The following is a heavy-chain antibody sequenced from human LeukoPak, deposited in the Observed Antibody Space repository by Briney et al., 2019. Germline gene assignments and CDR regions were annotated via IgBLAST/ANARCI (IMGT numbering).Heavy chain of an antibody. D-gene: IGHD6-19*01. Sequence: GASVKVSCKVSGYTLTELSMHWVRQAPGKGFEWMGRFDPADGETIYAQKFQGRVTMTEDTSTDTAYMELSSLRSEDTAVYYCATRSTAVAGSFDYWGQGTLVTVSS. CDR1: GYTLTELS. CDR2: FDPADGET. J-gene: IGHJ4*02. V-gene: IGHV1-24*01. CDR3: ATRSTAVAGSFDY.